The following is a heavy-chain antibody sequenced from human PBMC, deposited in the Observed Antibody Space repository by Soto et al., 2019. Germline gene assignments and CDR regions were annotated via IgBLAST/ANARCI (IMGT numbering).Heavy chain of an antibody. V-gene: IGHV1-3*01. CDR1: GYTFINYA. CDR2: INGGSGDT. CDR3: ARGIVTTISTY. D-gene: IGHD5-12*01. Sequence: QVQVVQSGAEVKEPGASVKVSCKASGYTFINYAMHWVRQAPGQRLEWMGWINGGSGDTRYLQKFQGRVTFTRDTSASTAYMELSSLKSEDTAVYYCARGIVTTISTYWGQGTRVTVSS. J-gene: IGHJ4*02.